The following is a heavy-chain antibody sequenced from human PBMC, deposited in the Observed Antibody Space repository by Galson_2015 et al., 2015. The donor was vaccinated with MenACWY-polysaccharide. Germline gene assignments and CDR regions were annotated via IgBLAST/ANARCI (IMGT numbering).Heavy chain of an antibody. D-gene: IGHD3-3*01. Sequence: SVKVSCKASGNLFANFAISWVRQAPGQGLEWMGWITSYNGDIDYAKKFQGRISMTTDASTRTAYMELRSLTSDDTAVYYCARDEISKRSGKYYYYGMDVWGQGTTVTVSS. V-gene: IGHV1-18*01. CDR3: ARDEISKRSGKYYYYGMDV. CDR1: GNLFANFA. J-gene: IGHJ6*02. CDR2: ITSYNGDI.